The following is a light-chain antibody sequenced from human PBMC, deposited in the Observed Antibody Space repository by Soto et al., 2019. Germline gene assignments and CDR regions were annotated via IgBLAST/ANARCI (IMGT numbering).Light chain of an antibody. CDR3: QSYDSSLSGWV. CDR1: SSNIWAGYD. CDR2: GNN. Sequence: QSVLTQPPSVSGAPGQRVTISCTGSSSNIWAGYDVHWYQQLPGTAPKLLIYGNNNRPSGVPDRFSGSKSGTSASLAITGLQAEDEADYYCQSYDSSLSGWVFGTGTKLTVL. J-gene: IGLJ1*01. V-gene: IGLV1-40*01.